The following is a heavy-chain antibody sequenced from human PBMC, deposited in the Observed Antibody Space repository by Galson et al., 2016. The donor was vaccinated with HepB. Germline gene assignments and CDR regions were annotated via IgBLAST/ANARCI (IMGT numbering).Heavy chain of an antibody. V-gene: IGHV3-53*01. CDR3: AKPRSSGWYEFDY. D-gene: IGHD6-13*01. CDR1: GFTVSSNY. Sequence: SLRLSCAASGFTVSSNYMNWVRQAPGKGLEWVSVIYSGGSTTYADSVKGRFIISRDNSKNTLFLQMNSLRAEDTAIYYCAKPRSSGWYEFDYWGQGTLVTVSS. J-gene: IGHJ4*02. CDR2: IYSGGST.